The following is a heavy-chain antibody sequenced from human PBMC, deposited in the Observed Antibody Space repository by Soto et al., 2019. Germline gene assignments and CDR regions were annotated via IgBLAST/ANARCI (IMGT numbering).Heavy chain of an antibody. CDR3: ARDYSSSPFDY. D-gene: IGHD6-6*01. CDR2: ISPSGFTT. Sequence: EVKLLESGGGLEQPGGSLRLSCAASGFTFTNYGMAWVRQAPGKGLEWVSAISPSGFTTYYADSVEGRFIISRVNSKNTLYLQMNSLRAEATAVYYCARDYSSSPFDYWGQGTLLTVSS. V-gene: IGHV3-23*01. J-gene: IGHJ4*02. CDR1: GFTFTNYG.